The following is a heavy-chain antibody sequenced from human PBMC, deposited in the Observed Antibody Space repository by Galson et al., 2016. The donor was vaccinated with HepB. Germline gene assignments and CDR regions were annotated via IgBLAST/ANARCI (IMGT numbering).Heavy chain of an antibody. CDR2: ISNNGGIT. D-gene: IGHD3-22*01. J-gene: IGHJ4*02. Sequence: SLRLSCAASGFTFSTYAMHWVRQSPGKGLEYLSAISNNGGITYYADSVKGRFSISRDNSKNTLYLQMSSLRAEDTAVFYCVKFSLGYFHDRSGYPDYWGQGTLVTVSS. CDR1: GFTFSTYA. CDR3: VKFSLGYFHDRSGYPDY. V-gene: IGHV3-64D*06.